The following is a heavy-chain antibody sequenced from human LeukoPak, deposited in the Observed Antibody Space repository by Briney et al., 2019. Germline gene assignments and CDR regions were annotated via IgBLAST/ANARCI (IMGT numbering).Heavy chain of an antibody. CDR3: GRDALVGYFSYYYMDV. V-gene: IGHV4-59*11. CDR1: GGAITSHY. CDR2: ISNSGST. Sequence: SETLSLTCIVSGGAITSHYWTWIRQSPVKGLEWVGVISNSGSTSYNPSLKSRVTISIDTSKNQFSLKLSSVTAADTAVYYCGRDALVGYFSYYYMDVWGKGTTVTVSS. D-gene: IGHD2-15*01. J-gene: IGHJ6*03.